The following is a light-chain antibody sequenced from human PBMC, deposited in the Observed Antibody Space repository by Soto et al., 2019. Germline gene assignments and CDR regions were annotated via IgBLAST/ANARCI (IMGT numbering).Light chain of an antibody. CDR3: QTWGTGIRV. CDR1: SGHSSYA. Sequence: QPVLTQSPSASASLGASVKLTCTLSSGHSSYAIAWHQQQPEKGPRYLMKLNSDGSHSKGDGIPDRFSGSSSGAERYLTISSHPSGDGAEYYWQTWGTGIRVFGAGTKVTVL. J-gene: IGLJ1*01. V-gene: IGLV4-69*01. CDR2: LNSDGSH.